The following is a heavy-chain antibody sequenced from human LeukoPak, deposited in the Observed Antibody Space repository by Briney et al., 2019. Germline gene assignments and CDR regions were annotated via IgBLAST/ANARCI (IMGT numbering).Heavy chain of an antibody. D-gene: IGHD3-3*01. J-gene: IGHJ6*03. CDR2: IYHSGNT. CDR1: GGSISSDSYY. V-gene: IGHV4-39*07. CDR3: ARRVTYYDFWSGTLRYYYYMDV. Sequence: SETLSLTCTVSGGSISSDSYYWGWIRQPPGKGLEWIGSIYHSGNTYYNPSLKSRVTISIDRSKNQFSLKLTSVTAADTAVYYCARRVTYYDFWSGTLRYYYYMDVWGKGTTVTVSS.